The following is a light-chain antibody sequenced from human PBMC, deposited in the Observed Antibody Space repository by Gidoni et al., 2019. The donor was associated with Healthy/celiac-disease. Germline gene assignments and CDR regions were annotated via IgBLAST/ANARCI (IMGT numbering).Light chain of an antibody. V-gene: IGKV1-5*03. CDR3: QQYNSYWT. Sequence: DIQMTQPPSTLSASVGARVTITCRASQSISSWLAWYQQKPGKAPKLLIYKASSLESGVPSRFSGSGSGTEFTLTISSLQPDDFATYYCQQYNSYWTFGQGTKVEIK. CDR2: KAS. J-gene: IGKJ1*01. CDR1: QSISSW.